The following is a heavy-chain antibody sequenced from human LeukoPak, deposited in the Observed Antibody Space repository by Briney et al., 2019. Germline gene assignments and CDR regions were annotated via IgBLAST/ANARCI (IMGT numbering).Heavy chain of an antibody. CDR2: IYYSGST. J-gene: IGHJ4*02. V-gene: IGHV4-30-4*01. CDR3: ARVYNWNYRVDY. D-gene: IGHD1-7*01. Sequence: SETLSLTCTVSGGSITSGDYYWSWIRQPPGKGLEWIGYIYYSGSTYYNPSLKSRVTISVDTSKNQFSLKLSSVTAADTAVYYCARVYNWNYRVDYWGQGTLVTVSS. CDR1: GGSITSGDYY.